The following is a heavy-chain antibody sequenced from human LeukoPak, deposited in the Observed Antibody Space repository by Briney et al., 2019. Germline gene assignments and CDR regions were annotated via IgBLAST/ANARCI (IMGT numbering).Heavy chain of an antibody. CDR3: ARVPSAAGTPYYFDY. J-gene: IGHJ4*02. V-gene: IGHV4-30-2*01. CDR2: IYHSGST. Sequence: PSETLSLTCTVSGGSISSGGYYWSWIRQPPGKDLEWIGYIYHSGSTYYNPSLKSRVTISVDRSKNQFSLKLSSVTAADTAVYYCARVPSAAGTPYYFDYWGQGTLVTVSS. D-gene: IGHD6-13*01. CDR1: GGSISSGGYY.